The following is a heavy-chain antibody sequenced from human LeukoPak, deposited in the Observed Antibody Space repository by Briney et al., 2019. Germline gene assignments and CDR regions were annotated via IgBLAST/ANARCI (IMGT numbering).Heavy chain of an antibody. D-gene: IGHD1-26*01. CDR2: ISDSSSTK. J-gene: IGHJ4*02. V-gene: IGHV3-48*03. CDR1: GFTFSSYE. CDR3: ARDQRGSYYGFFDY. Sequence: GGSLRLSCAASGFTFSSYEMNWVRQAPGKGLEWVSYISDSSSTKYYADSVKGRFTISRDNAKNSLYLQMNSLRAEDTAVYYCARDQRGSYYGFFDYWGQGTLVTVSS.